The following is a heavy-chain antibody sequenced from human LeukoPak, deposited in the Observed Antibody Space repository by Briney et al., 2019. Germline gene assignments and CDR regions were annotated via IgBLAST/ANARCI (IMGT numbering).Heavy chain of an antibody. CDR3: ATQWDGGAGAFDT. V-gene: IGHV3-66*01. D-gene: IGHD1-26*01. CDR1: GFTFSDYY. J-gene: IGHJ3*02. CDR2: IYSSRGT. Sequence: PGGSLRLSCAVSGFTFSDYYMSWIRQAPGKGLEWVSIIYSSRGTNYADSVKGRFTISRDNSKNTLYLQMNSLRAEDTAMYYCATQWDGGAGAFDTWGQGTMVTVSS.